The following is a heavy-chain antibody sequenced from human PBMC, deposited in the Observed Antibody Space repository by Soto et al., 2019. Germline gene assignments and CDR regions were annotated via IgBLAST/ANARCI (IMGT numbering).Heavy chain of an antibody. CDR3: ARDGVVIIKDYYYYMDV. CDR1: GYTFTSYA. V-gene: IGHV1-3*01. Sequence: SVKVSCKASGYTFTSYAMHWVRQAPGQRLEWMGWINAGNGNTKYSQKFQGRVTITRDTSASTAYMELSSLRSEDTAVYYCARDGVVIIKDYYYYMDVWGKGTTVTVSS. J-gene: IGHJ6*03. D-gene: IGHD3-3*01. CDR2: INAGNGNT.